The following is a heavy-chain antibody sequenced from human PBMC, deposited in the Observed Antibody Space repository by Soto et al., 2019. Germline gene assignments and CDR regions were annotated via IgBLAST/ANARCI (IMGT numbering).Heavy chain of an antibody. J-gene: IGHJ4*02. CDR2: ISDSGGST. CDR3: AKSGGRYQLWYYFDY. V-gene: IGHV3-23*01. CDR1: GFTFSSYA. Sequence: GGSLRLSCAASGFTFSSYAMSWVRQAPGKGLEWVSTISDSGGSTYYADSVKGRFTISRDNSKNTLYLQMNSLGAEDTAVYYCAKSGGRYQLWYYFDYWGQGTLVTVSS. D-gene: IGHD2-2*01.